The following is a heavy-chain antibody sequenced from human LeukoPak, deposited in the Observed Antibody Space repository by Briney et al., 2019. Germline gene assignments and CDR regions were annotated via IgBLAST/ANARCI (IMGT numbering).Heavy chain of an antibody. CDR3: AKAQYYDILTTYFDY. D-gene: IGHD3-9*01. CDR2: ISGSGGST. CDR1: GFTFSSYA. Sequence: TGGSLRLSCAASGFTFSSYAMSWVRQAPRKGLEWVSAISGSGGSTYYADSVKGRFTISRDNSKNTLYLQMNSLRAEDTAVYYCAKAQYYDILTTYFDYWGQGTLVTVSS. V-gene: IGHV3-23*01. J-gene: IGHJ4*02.